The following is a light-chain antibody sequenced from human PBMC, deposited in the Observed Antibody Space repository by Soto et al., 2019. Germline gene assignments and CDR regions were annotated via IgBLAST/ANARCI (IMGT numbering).Light chain of an antibody. CDR1: HSVRRNC. J-gene: IGKJ2*03. CDR3: HQYGGSPPHS. Sequence: IVLTQSPGTLSVSPGERATLSCRASHSVRRNCLAWYQQKPGQAPRLLIYGASNRATGIPDRFSGGGSGTDFTLTITRLQPEDFAVYYCHQYGGSPPHSFGQGTNLEIK. CDR2: GAS. V-gene: IGKV3-20*01.